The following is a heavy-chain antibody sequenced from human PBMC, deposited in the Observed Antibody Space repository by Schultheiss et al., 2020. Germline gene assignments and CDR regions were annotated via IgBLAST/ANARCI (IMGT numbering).Heavy chain of an antibody. CDR2: ISYDGSNK. D-gene: IGHD4-17*01. J-gene: IGHJ4*02. CDR3: AKEQVSRLRPPYYFDY. Sequence: GESLKISCAASGFTFSSYGMHWVRQAPGKGLEWVAVISYDGSNKYYADSVKGRFTISRDNSKNTLYLQMNSLRAEDTAVYYCAKEQVSRLRPPYYFDYWGQGTLV. V-gene: IGHV3-30*18. CDR1: GFTFSSYG.